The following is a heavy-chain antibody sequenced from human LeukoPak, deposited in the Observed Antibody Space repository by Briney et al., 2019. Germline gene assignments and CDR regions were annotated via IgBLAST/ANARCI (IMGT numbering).Heavy chain of an antibody. J-gene: IGHJ4*02. V-gene: IGHV3-30*18. Sequence: GGSLRLSCAASGFTFSNYDMHWVRQAPGKGLEWVAVISYDGTNKYYADSVKGRFTISRDNSKNTLYLQMNSLRAGDTAVYYCAKENDFVYWGQGTLVTVSS. CDR2: ISYDGTNK. CDR3: AKENDFVY. D-gene: IGHD3-3*01. CDR1: GFTFSNYD.